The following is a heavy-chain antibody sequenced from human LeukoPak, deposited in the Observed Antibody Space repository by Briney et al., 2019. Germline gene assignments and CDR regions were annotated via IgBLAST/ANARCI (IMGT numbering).Heavy chain of an antibody. J-gene: IGHJ6*04. CDR3: ARQAAAGTEGYYYYGMDV. D-gene: IGHD6-13*01. V-gene: IGHV3-33*01. Sequence: GGSLRLSCAASGFTFSSYGMHWVRQAPGKGLEWVAVICYDGSNKYHADSVKGRFTISRDNSKNTLYLQMNSLRAEDTAVYYCARQAAAGTEGYYYYGMDVWGKGTTVTVSS. CDR2: ICYDGSNK. CDR1: GFTFSSYG.